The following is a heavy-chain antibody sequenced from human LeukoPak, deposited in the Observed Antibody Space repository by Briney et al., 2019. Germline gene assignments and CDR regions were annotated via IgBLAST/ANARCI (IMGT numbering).Heavy chain of an antibody. Sequence: GGSLRLSCGASGFTFSSYWMSWVRQAPGKGLEWVANIKQDGSEKYYVDSVKGRFTISRDNAKNSLYLQMNSLRAEDTAVYYCARAPYSNYDYYYGMDVWGQGTTVTVSS. CDR1: GFTFSSYW. CDR3: ARAPYSNYDYYYGMDV. J-gene: IGHJ6*02. D-gene: IGHD4-11*01. V-gene: IGHV3-7*01. CDR2: IKQDGSEK.